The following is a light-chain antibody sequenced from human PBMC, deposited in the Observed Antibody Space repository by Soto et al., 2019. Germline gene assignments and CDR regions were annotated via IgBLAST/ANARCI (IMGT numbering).Light chain of an antibody. Sequence: ELVLTQSPGTLSLSPGERATLSCRASQSVSSNLAWYQQKPGQAPRPLIYGASTRATGIPARFSGSGSGTEFTLTISSLQSEDFAVYYCQQYNNWPPWTFGQGTKGDNK. CDR2: GAS. CDR3: QQYNNWPPWT. CDR1: QSVSSN. V-gene: IGKV3-15*01. J-gene: IGKJ1*01.